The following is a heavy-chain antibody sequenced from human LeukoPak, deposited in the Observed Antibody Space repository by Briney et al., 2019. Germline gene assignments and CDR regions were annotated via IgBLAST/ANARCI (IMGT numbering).Heavy chain of an antibody. Sequence: GGSLRLSCAASGFTFSSYAMSWVRQASGRGLEWVGRIRNKANSYATTYAASVKGRFTISRDDSKHTAYLQMNSLKTEDTAVYYCTRGVTTSDAFDIWGQGTMVTVSS. CDR2: IRNKANSYAT. CDR1: GFTFSSYA. J-gene: IGHJ3*02. CDR3: TRGVTTSDAFDI. V-gene: IGHV3-73*01. D-gene: IGHD1-26*01.